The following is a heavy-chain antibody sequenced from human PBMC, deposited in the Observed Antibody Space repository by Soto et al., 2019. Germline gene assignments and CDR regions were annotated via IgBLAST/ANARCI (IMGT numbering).Heavy chain of an antibody. CDR2: IYYSGST. V-gene: IGHV4-39*01. CDR3: ARGGIPPSGYGIAYAMDV. CDR1: GVSISGSRYY. Sequence: SETLSLTCTVSGVSISGSRYYWGWIRQPPGRGLEWIGNIYYSGSTYYTPALKSRVTLSVDTSKNQFSLNLNPVTAADTAVYYCARGGIPPSGYGIAYAMDVWGQGTTVTVS. D-gene: IGHD1-26*01. J-gene: IGHJ6*02.